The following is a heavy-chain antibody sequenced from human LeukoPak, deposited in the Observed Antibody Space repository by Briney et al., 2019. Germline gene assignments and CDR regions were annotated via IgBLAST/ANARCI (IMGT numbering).Heavy chain of an antibody. CDR1: GLTFDDYA. CDR3: ARGFSYYYDSSGYYP. CDR2: ISWNSGSI. Sequence: GGSLRLSCAASGLTFDDYAMHWVRQAPGKGLEWVSGISWNSGSIGYADFVKGRFTISRDNAKNSLYLQMNSLRAEDTAVYYCARGFSYYYDSSGYYPWGQGTLVTVSS. V-gene: IGHV3-9*01. J-gene: IGHJ5*02. D-gene: IGHD3-22*01.